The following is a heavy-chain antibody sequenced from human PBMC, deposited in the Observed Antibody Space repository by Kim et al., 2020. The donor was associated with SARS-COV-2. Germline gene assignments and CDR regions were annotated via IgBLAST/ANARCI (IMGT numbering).Heavy chain of an antibody. D-gene: IGHD5-12*01. J-gene: IGHJ4*02. CDR3: ARGGDTGYVY. CDR2: ISHSGST. Sequence: SETLSLTCAVYGGSLSGYYWSWIRQSPGKGLEWIGEISHSGSTTYSPSLNSRVTITLDTSKNQFSLNLSSVTAADTAVYYCARGGDTGYVYWGQGALVTV. V-gene: IGHV4-34*01. CDR1: GGSLSGYY.